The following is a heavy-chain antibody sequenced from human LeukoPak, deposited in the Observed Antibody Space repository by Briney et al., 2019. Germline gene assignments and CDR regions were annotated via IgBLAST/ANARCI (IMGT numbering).Heavy chain of an antibody. J-gene: IGHJ4*02. V-gene: IGHV3-23*01. CDR2: ISGSGGST. CDR3: AKGGSYYYGSGSYPIYYFDY. CDR1: GFTFSSYA. D-gene: IGHD3-10*01. Sequence: PGGSLRLSCAASGFTFSSYAMSWVRQAPGKGLEWVSAISGSGGSTYYADSVKGRFTISRDNSKNTLYLQMNSLRAEDTAVYYCAKGGSYYYGSGSYPIYYFDYWGQGTLVTVSS.